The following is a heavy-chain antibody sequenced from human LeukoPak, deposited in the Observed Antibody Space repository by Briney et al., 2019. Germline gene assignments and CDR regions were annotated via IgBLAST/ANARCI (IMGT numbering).Heavy chain of an antibody. J-gene: IGHJ4*02. CDR2: ISWNSGSI. CDR1: GFTFDDYA. V-gene: IGHV3-9*01. Sequence: GGSLRLSCAASGFTFDDYAMHWVRQAPGKGLEWVSGISWNSGSIGYADSVKGRFTISRDNAKNSLYLQMNSLRAEDTAVYYCARDLPSGWYYFDYWGQGTLVTVSS. CDR3: ARDLPSGWYYFDY. D-gene: IGHD6-19*01.